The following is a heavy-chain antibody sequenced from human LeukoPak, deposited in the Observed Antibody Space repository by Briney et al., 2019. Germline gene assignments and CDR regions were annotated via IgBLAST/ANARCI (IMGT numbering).Heavy chain of an antibody. CDR2: ISSTSNTI. V-gene: IGHV3-48*01. D-gene: IGHD3-3*01. CDR3: ARAGYDFWSAPTWPGTFDY. Sequence: SGGSLRLFCAASGFTFSTFSMDWVRQAPGRGLQWLSYISSTSNTIYYADSVKGRFTISRDNSKNTLYLQMNSLRAEDTAVYYCARAGYDFWSAPTWPGTFDYWGQGTLVTVSS. J-gene: IGHJ4*02. CDR1: GFTFSTFS.